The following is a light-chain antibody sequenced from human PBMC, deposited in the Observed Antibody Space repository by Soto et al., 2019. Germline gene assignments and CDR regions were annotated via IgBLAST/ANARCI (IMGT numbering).Light chain of an antibody. CDR1: SSDVGSYNR. V-gene: IGLV2-18*01. J-gene: IGLJ2*01. CDR3: SLYTSSSTLV. CDR2: EVS. Sequence: QSALTQPPSVSGSPGQSVTISCTGTSSDVGSYNRVSWYQQPPGTAPKLMIYEVSNRPSGVPDRFSGSKSANTASLTISGLQAEDEADYYCSLYTSSSTLVFGGGTKLTVL.